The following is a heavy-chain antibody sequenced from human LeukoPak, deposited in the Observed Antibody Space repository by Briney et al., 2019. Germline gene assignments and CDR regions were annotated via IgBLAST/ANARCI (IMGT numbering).Heavy chain of an antibody. J-gene: IGHJ4*02. CDR2: ISGSGGST. CDR3: AKGRLSLLWFGELF. CDR1: GFTFSSYA. V-gene: IGHV3-23*01. Sequence: GGSLRLSCAASGFTFSSYAMSWVRPAPGKGLEWVSAISGSGGSTYYADSVKGRFTISRDNSKNTLYLQMNSLRAEDTAVYYCAKGRLSLLWFGELFWGQGTLVTVSS. D-gene: IGHD3-10*01.